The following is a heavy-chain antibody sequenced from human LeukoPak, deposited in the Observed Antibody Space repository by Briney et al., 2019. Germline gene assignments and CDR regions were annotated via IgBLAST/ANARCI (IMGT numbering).Heavy chain of an antibody. CDR3: ARDLRNWPHY. CDR1: GGSFSGYY. CDR2: INHSGST. V-gene: IGHV4-34*01. J-gene: IGHJ4*02. Sequence: PSETLSLTCAVYGGSFSGYYWSWIRQPPGKGLEWIGEINHSGSTNYNPSLKSRVTISVDTSKNQFSLKLNSVTAADTAVYYCARDLRNWPHYWGQGTLVTVSS.